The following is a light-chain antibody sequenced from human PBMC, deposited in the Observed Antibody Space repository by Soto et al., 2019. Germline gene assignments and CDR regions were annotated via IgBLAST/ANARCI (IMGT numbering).Light chain of an antibody. CDR1: SSDVGSYNL. Sequence: QSALTQPASVCGSPGQSITISCTGTSSDVGSYNLVSWYQQHPGKAPNLMIYEGSKRPSGVSNRFSGSKSRNTASLTISGLQAEDEADYYCCSYAGSSTYVFGTGTKVTVL. CDR3: CSYAGSSTYV. J-gene: IGLJ1*01. CDR2: EGS. V-gene: IGLV2-23*01.